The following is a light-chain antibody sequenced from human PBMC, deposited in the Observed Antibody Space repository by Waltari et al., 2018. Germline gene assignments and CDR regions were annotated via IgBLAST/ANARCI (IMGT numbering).Light chain of an antibody. J-gene: IGKJ2*01. CDR3: QHYGRSPPNT. Sequence: EVVFTQSPDTLSLSPGERATLSCRASQSVSSSSLAWYQQKPGQAPRLLISGGSTRATGIPDRFSGAGSGTDFTLTISRLEPEDFAVYYCQHYGRSPPNTFGQGSKLEIK. V-gene: IGKV3-20*01. CDR2: GGS. CDR1: QSVSSSS.